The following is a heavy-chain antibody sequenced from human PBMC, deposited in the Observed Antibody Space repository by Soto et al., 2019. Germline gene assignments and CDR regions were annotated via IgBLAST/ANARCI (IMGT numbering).Heavy chain of an antibody. CDR1: GFTFSRCD. J-gene: IGHJ5*02. Sequence: GGSLRLSCATSGFTFSRCDMNWVRQAPGKGLEWVSFISSSASYMYYADSVKGRFTISRDNSKKSLYLQMNSLRADDTAVYYCARVAKMLYDRSLLSRRSSNWFDPWGQGTLVTVSS. CDR2: ISSSASYM. CDR3: ARVAKMLYDRSLLSRRSSNWFDP. D-gene: IGHD2-8*01. V-gene: IGHV3-21*01.